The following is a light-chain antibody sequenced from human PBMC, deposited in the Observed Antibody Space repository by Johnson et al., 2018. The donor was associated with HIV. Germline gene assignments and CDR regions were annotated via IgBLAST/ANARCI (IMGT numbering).Light chain of an antibody. CDR3: GTWDSSLSFYV. CDR1: SSNIRNNY. V-gene: IGLV1-51*02. J-gene: IGLJ1*01. Sequence: QSVLTQPPSVSAAPGQKVTISCSGSSSNIRNNYVSWYQQLPGTAPKLLIYENNKRPSGIPDRFSGSKSGTSATLGITRLQPGDEADYYCGTWDSSLSFYVFGTGTKVTVL. CDR2: ENN.